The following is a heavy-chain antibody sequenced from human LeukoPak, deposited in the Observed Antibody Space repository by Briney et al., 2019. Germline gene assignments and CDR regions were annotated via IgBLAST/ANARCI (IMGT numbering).Heavy chain of an antibody. CDR1: GFTFGDYA. V-gene: IGHV3-49*04. CDR2: IRSKAYGGTT. D-gene: IGHD2-15*01. J-gene: IGHJ4*02. CDR3: TRDPRGGGISDFDY. Sequence: PGGSLRLSCTASGFTFGDYAMSWVRQAPGKGLEWVGFIRSKAYGGTTEYAASVKGRFTISRDDSKSIAYLQMNGLKTEDTAVYYCTRDPRGGGISDFDYWGQGTLVTVSS.